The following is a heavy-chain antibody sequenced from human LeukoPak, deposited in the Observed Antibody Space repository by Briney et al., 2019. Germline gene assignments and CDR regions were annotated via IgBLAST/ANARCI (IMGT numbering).Heavy chain of an antibody. J-gene: IGHJ4*02. V-gene: IGHV1-2*02. D-gene: IGHD7-27*01. CDR1: GYTFTGYY. Sequence: GSVKVSFKASGYTFTGYYMHWVRPAPGQGLEWMGWINPNSGGTNCAQKFQGRVTMTRDTSISTAYMELSRLRSDDTAVYYCARAAGAWYYFDYWGQGTLVTVSS. CDR3: ARAAGAWYYFDY. CDR2: INPNSGGT.